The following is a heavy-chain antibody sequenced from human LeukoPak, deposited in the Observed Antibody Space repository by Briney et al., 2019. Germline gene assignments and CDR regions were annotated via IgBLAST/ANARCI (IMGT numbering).Heavy chain of an antibody. J-gene: IGHJ3*02. CDR1: GFTFSSYA. CDR3: AREKKQWLVRDAFDI. Sequence: GGSLRLSCAASGFTFSSYAMHWVRQAPGKGLEWVAVISYDGSNKYYADSVKGRFTISRDNSKNTLYLQMNSLRAEDTAVYYCAREKKQWLVRDAFDIWGQGTMVTVSS. V-gene: IGHV3-30-3*01. D-gene: IGHD6-19*01. CDR2: ISYDGSNK.